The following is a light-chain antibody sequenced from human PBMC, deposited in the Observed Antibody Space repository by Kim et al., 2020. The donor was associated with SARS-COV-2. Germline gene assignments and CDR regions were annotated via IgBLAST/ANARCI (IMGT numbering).Light chain of an antibody. J-gene: IGKJ5*01. V-gene: IGKV1-13*02. CDR1: QGISSS. Sequence: AFVGDSVTITCRASQGISSSLAWYQQTSGKAPKLLIYDASNLESGVPSRFSGSGSGTDFTLTISSVQPEDFATYYCQQFYSYPITFGQGTRLDIK. CDR2: DAS. CDR3: QQFYSYPIT.